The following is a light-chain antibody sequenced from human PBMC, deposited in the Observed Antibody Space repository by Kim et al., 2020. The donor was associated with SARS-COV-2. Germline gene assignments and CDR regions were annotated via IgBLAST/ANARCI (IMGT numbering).Light chain of an antibody. Sequence: GHSFTLSGTGTGSDVGPYDRVSWYQQSPGTAPNLLILAVSSRPSGVPDRFSGSKSGNTASLTISGLQAEDEADYYCSSYTTTNTLIFGGGTQLTVL. J-gene: IGLJ2*01. CDR2: AVS. CDR3: SSYTTTNTLI. CDR1: GSDVGPYDR. V-gene: IGLV2-18*02.